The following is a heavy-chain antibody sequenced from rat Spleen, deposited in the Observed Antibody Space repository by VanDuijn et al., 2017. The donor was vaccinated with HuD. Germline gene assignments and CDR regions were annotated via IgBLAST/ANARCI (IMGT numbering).Heavy chain of an antibody. CDR1: EYSITSSYR. V-gene: IGHV3-3*01. D-gene: IGHD1-6*01. Sequence: QLQESGPGLVKPSQSLSLTCSVTEYSITSSYRWNWIRKFPGNELEWMGYINRAGSTNYNPSLKSRISITRDTSKNQFFLQVNFVTDEDTATYYCARCEYTYYYCWFAYWGQGTLVTVSS. J-gene: IGHJ3*01. CDR2: INRAGST. CDR3: ARCEYTYYYCWFAY.